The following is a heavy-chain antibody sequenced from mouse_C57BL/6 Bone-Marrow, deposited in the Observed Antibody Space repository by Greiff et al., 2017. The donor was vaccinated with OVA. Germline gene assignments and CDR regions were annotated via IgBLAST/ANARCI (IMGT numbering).Heavy chain of an antibody. V-gene: IGHV1-26*01. CDR3: ARGGLGPFAY. D-gene: IGHD4-1*01. CDR1: GYTFTDYY. CDR2: INPNNGGT. Sequence: VQLQQSGPELVKPGASVKISCKASGYTFTDYYMNWVKQSHGKSLEWIGDINPNNGGTSYNQKFKGKATLTVDKSSSTAYMELRSLTSEDSAVYYCARGGLGPFAYWGQGTLVTVSA. J-gene: IGHJ3*01.